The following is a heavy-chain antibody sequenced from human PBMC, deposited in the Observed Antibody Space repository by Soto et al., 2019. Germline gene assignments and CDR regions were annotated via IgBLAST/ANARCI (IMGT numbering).Heavy chain of an antibody. D-gene: IGHD6-6*01. CDR3: ARTRYSSSSGHYDY. V-gene: IGHV1-18*04. Sequence: VASVKVSCKASGYTFTSYGISWVRQAPGQGLEWMGWISAYNGNTNYAQKLQGRVTMTTDTSTSTAYMELRSLRSDDTAVYYCARTRYSSSSGHYDYWGQGTLVTVSS. J-gene: IGHJ4*02. CDR2: ISAYNGNT. CDR1: GYTFTSYG.